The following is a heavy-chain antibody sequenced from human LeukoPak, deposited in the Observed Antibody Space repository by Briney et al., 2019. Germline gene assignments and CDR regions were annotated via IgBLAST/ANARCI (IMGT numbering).Heavy chain of an antibody. Sequence: SQTLSLTCNVSGVSVSDGRYYWTWIRRHPTRGLEWIGYKYYSGSAKYNPSLKSRLTISIDTAKNQFSLQLSSVTAADTATYYCAAPYCSSLSCLDVFNMWGQGTRVTVSS. V-gene: IGHV4-31*03. CDR1: GVSVSDGRYY. J-gene: IGHJ3*02. CDR3: AAPYCSSLSCLDVFNM. D-gene: IGHD2-2*01. CDR2: KYYSGSA.